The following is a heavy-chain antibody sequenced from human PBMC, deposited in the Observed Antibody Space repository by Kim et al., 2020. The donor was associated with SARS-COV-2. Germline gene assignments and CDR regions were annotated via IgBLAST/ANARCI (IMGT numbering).Heavy chain of an antibody. CDR3: AREGPIAAAGQDAFDI. V-gene: IGHV4-39*07. D-gene: IGHD6-13*01. Sequence: SETLSLTCTVSGGSISSSSYYWGWIRQPPGKGLEWIGSIYYSGSTYYNPSLKSRVTISVDTSKNQFSLKLSSVTAADTAVYYCAREGPIAAAGQDAFDIWGQGTMVTVSS. CDR1: GGSISSSSYY. J-gene: IGHJ3*02. CDR2: IYYSGST.